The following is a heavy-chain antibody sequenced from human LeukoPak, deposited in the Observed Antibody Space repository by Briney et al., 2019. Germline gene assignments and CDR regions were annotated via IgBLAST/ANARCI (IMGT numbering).Heavy chain of an antibody. V-gene: IGHV4-34*01. CDR1: GGSFSGYY. CDR2: INHSGST. CDR3: ARVNWGYFDY. Sequence: SETLSLTCAVYGGSFSGYYWSWIRQPPGKGLEWIGEINHSGSTNYNPSLKSRVTISVDTSKNQFSLKLSSVTAADTAVYYCARVNWGYFDYWGQGTLVTVSS. J-gene: IGHJ4*02. D-gene: IGHD7-27*01.